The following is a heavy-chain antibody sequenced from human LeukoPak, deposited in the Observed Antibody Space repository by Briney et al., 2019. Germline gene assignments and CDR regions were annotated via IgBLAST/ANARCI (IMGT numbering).Heavy chain of an antibody. CDR3: ARDCSGGSCYGAFDI. D-gene: IGHD2-15*01. Sequence: SETLSLTCTVSGASIRSGDYYWSWIRQPPGKGLEWIVYIYDSGSTYYNPSLKSRITISVDTSENRFSLKLSSVTATETAVYYCARDCSGGSCYGAFDIWGQGTMVTVSS. V-gene: IGHV4-30-4*01. J-gene: IGHJ3*02. CDR1: GASIRSGDYY. CDR2: IYDSGST.